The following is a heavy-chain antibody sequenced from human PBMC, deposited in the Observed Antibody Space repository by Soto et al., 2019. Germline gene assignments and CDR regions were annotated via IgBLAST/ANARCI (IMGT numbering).Heavy chain of an antibody. CDR1: GDSLSSGGHY. J-gene: IGHJ5*02. V-gene: IGHV4-31*03. Sequence: SETLSLTCTVSGDSLSSGGHYWSWIRQHPGKGLEWIGHIYDSVNTYYSPSLRSRVTISADMSKNQFSLKLSSVTAADTAVYYCARGGNSIPVDPWGQGTLVTVSS. CDR3: ARGGNSIPVDP. CDR2: IYDSVNT.